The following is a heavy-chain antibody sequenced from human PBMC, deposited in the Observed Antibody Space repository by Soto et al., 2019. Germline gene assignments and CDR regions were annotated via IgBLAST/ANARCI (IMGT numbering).Heavy chain of an antibody. CDR1: GYTFTSYY. Sequence: SVKVSCKASGYTFTSYYMHWVRQAPGQGLEWMGIINPSGGSTSYAQKFQGRVTMTRDTSTSTVYMELSSLRSEDTAVYYCARESLDIVVVVAASPHNWFDPWGQGTLVTVSS. J-gene: IGHJ5*02. CDR3: ARESLDIVVVVAASPHNWFDP. D-gene: IGHD2-15*01. CDR2: INPSGGST. V-gene: IGHV1-46*03.